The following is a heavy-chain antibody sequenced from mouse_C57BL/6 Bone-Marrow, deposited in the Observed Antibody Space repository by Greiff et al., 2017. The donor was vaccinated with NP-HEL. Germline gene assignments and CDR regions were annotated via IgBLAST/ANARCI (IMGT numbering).Heavy chain of an antibody. CDR1: GYTFTSYW. Sequence: VQLQQSGAELAKPGASVKLSCKASGYTFTSYWMHWVKQRPGQGLEWIGYINPSSGYTKYNQKFKDKATLTADNSSSTAYMQLSSLTYEDSAVYYCARITTVVPYAMDYWGQGTSVTVSS. J-gene: IGHJ4*01. CDR3: ARITTVVPYAMDY. D-gene: IGHD1-1*01. V-gene: IGHV1-7*01. CDR2: INPSSGYT.